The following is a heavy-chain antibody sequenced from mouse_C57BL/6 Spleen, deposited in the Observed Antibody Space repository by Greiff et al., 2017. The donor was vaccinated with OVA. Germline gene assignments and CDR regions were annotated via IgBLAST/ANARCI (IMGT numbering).Heavy chain of an antibody. J-gene: IGHJ2*01. CDR1: GYTFTDYE. CDR3: TTGYYFDY. D-gene: IGHD4-1*01. V-gene: IGHV1-15*01. CDR2: IDPETGGT. Sequence: QVHVKQSGAELVRPGASVTLSCKASGYTFTDYEMHWVKQTPVHGLEWIGAIDPETGGTAYNQKFKGKAILTADKSSSTAYMELRSLTSEDSAVYYCTTGYYFDYWGQGTTLTVSS.